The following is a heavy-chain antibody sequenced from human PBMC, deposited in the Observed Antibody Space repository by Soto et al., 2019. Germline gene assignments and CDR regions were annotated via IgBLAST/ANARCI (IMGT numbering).Heavy chain of an antibody. Sequence: ASVKVSCKAAGYTFIGYYMHWVRQAPGQGLEWMGWINPNSGGTNYAQKFQGWVTMTRDTSISTAYMELSRLRSDDTAVYYCARDLAAAGKNYYYGMDVWGQGTTVTVSS. CDR3: ARDLAAAGKNYYYGMDV. D-gene: IGHD6-13*01. J-gene: IGHJ6*02. CDR1: GYTFIGYY. V-gene: IGHV1-2*04. CDR2: INPNSGGT.